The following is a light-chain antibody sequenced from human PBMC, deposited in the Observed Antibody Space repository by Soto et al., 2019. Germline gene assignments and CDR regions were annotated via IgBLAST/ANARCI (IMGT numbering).Light chain of an antibody. Sequence: EIVLTQSPGTLSLSPGERATLSCRASQSVSARYLALYQQKPGQAPRLLIYDASSRATGIPDRFSGSGSGTDFTLTISRLEPEDFAVYYCQQYGRSPLTFGQGTKVEIK. CDR1: QSVSARY. V-gene: IGKV3-20*01. J-gene: IGKJ1*01. CDR3: QQYGRSPLT. CDR2: DAS.